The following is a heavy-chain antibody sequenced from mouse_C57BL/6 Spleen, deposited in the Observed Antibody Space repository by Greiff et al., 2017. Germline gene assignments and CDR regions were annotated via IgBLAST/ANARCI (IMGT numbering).Heavy chain of an antibody. CDR1: GYTFTSYW. J-gene: IGHJ4*01. CDR2: IHPSDSDT. V-gene: IGHV1-74*01. Sequence: QVQLQQPGAELVKPGASVKVSCKASGYTFTSYWMHWVKQRPGQGLECIGRIHPSDSDTNYNQKFKGKATLTVDKSTSTAYMQLSSLTSEDSAVYYCAIDGSEAMDYWGQGTSVTVAS. CDR3: AIDGSEAMDY. D-gene: IGHD1-1*01.